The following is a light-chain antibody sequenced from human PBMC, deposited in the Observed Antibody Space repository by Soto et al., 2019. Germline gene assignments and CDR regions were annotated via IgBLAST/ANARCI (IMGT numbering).Light chain of an antibody. CDR2: LGS. V-gene: IGKV2-28*01. Sequence: DTVMTQSPLSLPVTPGEPASISCRSSQSLLHSNGYNYLDWYLQKPGQSPQLLIYLGSNRASGVPDRFSGSGSGTDFTLKISRVEAEDVGVYYCMQALQTRTTFGQGTKVDIK. CDR3: MQALQTRTT. J-gene: IGKJ2*01. CDR1: QSLLHSNGYNY.